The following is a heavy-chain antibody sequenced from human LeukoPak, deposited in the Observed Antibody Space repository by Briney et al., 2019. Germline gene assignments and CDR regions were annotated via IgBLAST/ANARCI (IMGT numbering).Heavy chain of an antibody. J-gene: IGHJ4*02. Sequence: GGSLRLSCAASGFTFSRYAMHWVRQAPGKGLEWVAVISYDGSNKYYADSVKGRFTISRDNSKNTLYLQMNSLRAEDTAVFYCASGGGAYSYGYLDYWGRGTLVTVSS. V-gene: IGHV3-30-3*01. CDR1: GFTFSRYA. CDR3: ASGGGAYSYGYLDY. D-gene: IGHD5-18*01. CDR2: ISYDGSNK.